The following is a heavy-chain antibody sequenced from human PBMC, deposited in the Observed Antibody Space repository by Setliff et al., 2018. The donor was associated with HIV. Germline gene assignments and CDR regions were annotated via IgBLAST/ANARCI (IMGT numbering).Heavy chain of an antibody. CDR2: LNYDGVT. D-gene: IGHD6-6*01. J-gene: IGHJ6*03. Sequence: LSLTCAVYGGSFSGSYWSWIRQPPGKGLEWLGELNYDGVTNHNPSLKSRVTISVDTSKNQFSLKLNSVTAADTAVYYCARGPLYSTSQGYYVDVWGKGTTVTVSS. CDR3: ARGPLYSTSQGYYVDV. V-gene: IGHV4-34*01. CDR1: GGSFSGSY.